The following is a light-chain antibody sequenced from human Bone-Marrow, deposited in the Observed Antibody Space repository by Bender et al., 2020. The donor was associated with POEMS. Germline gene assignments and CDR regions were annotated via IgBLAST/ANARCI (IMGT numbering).Light chain of an antibody. V-gene: IGLV3-1*01. CDR3: QVLDGTTGI. CDR2: QDD. Sequence: SYELTQSPSLSVSPGQTGTITCSGDKLGEKSVSWYQQKAGQSPVLVIYQDDKRPTGIPERFSGSNSGNTATLTISVTQAMDEAHYLCQVLDGTTGIFGGGTKVTVL. CDR1: KLGEKS. J-gene: IGLJ2*01.